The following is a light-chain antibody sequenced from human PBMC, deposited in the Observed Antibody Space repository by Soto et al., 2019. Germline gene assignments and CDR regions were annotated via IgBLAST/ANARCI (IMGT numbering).Light chain of an antibody. Sequence: QSALTQPASVSGSPGQSIAISCTGTSSDVGGYDQVSWYQQHPGKAPKLMIYAVTDRPSGVSNRFSGSKSGNTASLTISGLQAEDEADYYCSSYTGSGTFFGGGTKLTV. J-gene: IGLJ2*01. V-gene: IGLV2-14*01. CDR1: SSDVGGYDQ. CDR3: SSYTGSGTF. CDR2: AVT.